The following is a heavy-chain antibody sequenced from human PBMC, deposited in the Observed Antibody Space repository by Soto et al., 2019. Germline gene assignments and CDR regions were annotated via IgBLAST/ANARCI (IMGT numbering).Heavy chain of an antibody. D-gene: IGHD3-10*01. J-gene: IGHJ6*02. Sequence: QVTLKESGPVLVKATETLTLTCSISGFSLTTGRMGVSWIRQPPGKALEWLAHIFSNNERSYTTSLQHRLSLSADNSKRQVVLTMTDVGTVDAATYFCARLVADSSWYYYGLDVWGQGASVTVS. V-gene: IGHV2-26*03. CDR2: IFSNNER. CDR1: GFSLTTGRMG. CDR3: ARLVADSSWYYYGLDV.